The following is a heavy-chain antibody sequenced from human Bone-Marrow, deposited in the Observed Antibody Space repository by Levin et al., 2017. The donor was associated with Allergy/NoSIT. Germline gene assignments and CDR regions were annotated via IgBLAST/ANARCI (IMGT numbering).Heavy chain of an antibody. Sequence: ESGPTLVKPTETLTLTCAFSGFSLRSGGVGVGWIRQAPGKALEWLALIYGDDDLRYSPALKNRLTITKDTSKNQVVLTMTNMDPVDTATFYCSHLANWNFRGDAFDVWGRGTMVTVSS. CDR3: SHLANWNFRGDAFDV. CDR1: GFSLRSGGVG. J-gene: IGHJ3*01. CDR2: IYGDDDL. D-gene: IGHD1-1*01. V-gene: IGHV2-5*02.